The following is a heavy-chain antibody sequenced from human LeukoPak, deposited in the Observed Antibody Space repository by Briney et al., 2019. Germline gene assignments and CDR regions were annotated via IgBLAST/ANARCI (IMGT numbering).Heavy chain of an antibody. Sequence: PGGSLRLSCAASGFTFSSYSMNWVRQAPGKGLEWVSYISSSSSTIYYADSVKGRFTISRDNAKNSLYLQMNSLRAEDTAVYYCARDLMDDYVWGSYRPSSYYFDYWGQGTLVTVSS. V-gene: IGHV3-48*04. CDR1: GFTFSSYS. J-gene: IGHJ4*02. CDR2: ISSSSSTI. CDR3: ARDLMDDYVWGSYRPSSYYFDY. D-gene: IGHD3-16*02.